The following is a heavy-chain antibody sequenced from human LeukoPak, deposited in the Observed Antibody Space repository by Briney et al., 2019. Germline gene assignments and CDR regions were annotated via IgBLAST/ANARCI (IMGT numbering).Heavy chain of an antibody. CDR1: GFTFSSYG. V-gene: IGHV3-30*02. J-gene: IGHJ4*02. D-gene: IGHD5-24*01. CDR2: IRYDGSNK. Sequence: GGSLRLSCAASGFTFSSYGMHWVRQAPGKGLEWVAVIRYDGSNKYYADSVKGRFTISRDNSKNTLYLQMNSLRAEDTAVYYCAKGGDGYNYGSYFDYWGQGTLVTVSS. CDR3: AKGGDGYNYGSYFDY.